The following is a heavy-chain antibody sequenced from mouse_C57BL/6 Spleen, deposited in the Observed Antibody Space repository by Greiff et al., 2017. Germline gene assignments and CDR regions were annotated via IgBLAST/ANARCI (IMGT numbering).Heavy chain of an antibody. J-gene: IGHJ2*01. CDR1: GYAFTSYW. CDR2: IYPGGGDT. D-gene: IGHD4-1*01. CDR3: ARGELGRDFDY. Sequence: VQLQQSGAELAKPGASVKISCKASGYAFTSYWMNWVKQRPGKGLEWIGQIYPGGGDTNYNGKFKGKATLTADKSSSTAYMQLSSLTSEDSAVXFCARGELGRDFDYWGQGTTLTVSS. V-gene: IGHV1-80*01.